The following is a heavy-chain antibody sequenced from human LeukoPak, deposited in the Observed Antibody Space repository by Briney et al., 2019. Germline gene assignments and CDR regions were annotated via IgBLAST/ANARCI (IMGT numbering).Heavy chain of an antibody. CDR1: GFPLSYYY. CDR3: ARVPNYDFLNGYSYYFDY. J-gene: IGHJ4*02. V-gene: IGHV3-11*01. Sequence: GGSLRLSCAASGFPLSYYYMRSIRQAPGKRLEWVSYISSSDSTIYDADSVKGRFTTSRDNAKNSLYLQMNSLRAEDTAVYYCARVPNYDFLNGYSYYFDYWGQGTLVTVSS. D-gene: IGHD3-3*01. CDR2: ISSSDSTI.